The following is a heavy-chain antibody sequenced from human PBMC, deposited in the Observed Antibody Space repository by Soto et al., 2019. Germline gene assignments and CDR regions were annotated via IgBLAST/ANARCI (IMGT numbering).Heavy chain of an antibody. D-gene: IGHD3-3*01. V-gene: IGHV5-51*01. J-gene: IGHJ3*02. CDR3: ARQKRQDFWSGYYAFDI. Sequence: GESLKISCKGSGYSFTSYWIGWVRQMPGKGLEWMGIIYPGDSDTRYSPSFQGQVTISADKSISTAYLQWSSLKASDTAMYYCARQKRQDFWSGYYAFDIWGQGTMVTVSS. CDR1: GYSFTSYW. CDR2: IYPGDSDT.